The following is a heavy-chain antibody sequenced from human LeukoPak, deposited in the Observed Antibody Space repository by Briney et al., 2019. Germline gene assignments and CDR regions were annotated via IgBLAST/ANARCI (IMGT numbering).Heavy chain of an antibody. Sequence: SGTLSLTCSVSGGSISSSSFHWVWMRQPPGKGLEGIGNMYYSGSTYYNPSLKSRVTISADTSKQQIYLRLSSVTAADTAVYYCARDTYNYGSSAYYFDYWGQGTLVTVSS. CDR1: GGSISSSSFH. CDR3: ARDTYNYGSSAYYFDY. CDR2: MYYSGST. V-gene: IGHV4-39*07. J-gene: IGHJ4*02. D-gene: IGHD5-18*01.